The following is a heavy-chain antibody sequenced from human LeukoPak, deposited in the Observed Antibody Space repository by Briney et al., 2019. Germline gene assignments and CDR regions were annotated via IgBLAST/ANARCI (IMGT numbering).Heavy chain of an antibody. Sequence: SETLSLTCTVSGGSISSYYWSWIRQPPGKGLEWIGYIYYSGSTNYNPSLKSRATISVDTSKNQFSLKLSSVTAADTAVYYCARAGGPYYYDSSGYSDWGQGTLVTVSS. V-gene: IGHV4-59*01. J-gene: IGHJ4*02. CDR3: ARAGGPYYYDSSGYSD. CDR1: GGSISSYY. D-gene: IGHD3-22*01. CDR2: IYYSGST.